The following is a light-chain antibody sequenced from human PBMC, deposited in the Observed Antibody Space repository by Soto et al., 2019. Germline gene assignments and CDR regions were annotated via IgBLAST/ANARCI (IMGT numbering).Light chain of an antibody. CDR3: QKYSSVPV. Sequence: DIQMTQSPTSLSASVGDRVTITCRASQGIRNFVAWYQQKPGKAPKLLIYAASTLQSGVPSRFSGSGSGTDFTLTINSLKPEDVATYSCQKYSSVPVFGPGTKVESK. CDR1: QGIRNF. J-gene: IGKJ3*01. V-gene: IGKV1-27*01. CDR2: AAS.